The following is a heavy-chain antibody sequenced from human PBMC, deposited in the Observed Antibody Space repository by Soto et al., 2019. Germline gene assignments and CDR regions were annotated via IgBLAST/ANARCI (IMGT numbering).Heavy chain of an antibody. CDR3: ARGDSSGYYYAFGCSYY. D-gene: IGHD3-22*01. CDR2: IIPIFGTA. J-gene: IGHJ4*02. Sequence: QVQLVQSGAEVKKPGSSVKVSCKASGGTFSSYAISWVRQAPGQGLEWMGGIIPIFGTANYAQKFQGRVTITGDESTSTAYMELSSLSSEDTAVYYCARGDSSGYYYAFGCSYYWGQGTLVTVSA. CDR1: GGTFSSYA. V-gene: IGHV1-69*01.